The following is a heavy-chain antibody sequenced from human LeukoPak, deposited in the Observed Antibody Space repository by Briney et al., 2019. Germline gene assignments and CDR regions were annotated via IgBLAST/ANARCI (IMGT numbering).Heavy chain of an antibody. CDR1: GFTFKLYW. CDR2: INDDGSST. J-gene: IGHJ5*02. CDR3: VRGGASTWS. Sequence: GGSLRLSCAASGFTFKLYWMHWVRQAPGKGPVWVSRINDDGSSTSYADSVKGRFTISRDDAKNTLYLQMNSLRAEDTAVYYCVRGGASTWSWGQGTLVTVSS. V-gene: IGHV3-74*01. D-gene: IGHD2-15*01.